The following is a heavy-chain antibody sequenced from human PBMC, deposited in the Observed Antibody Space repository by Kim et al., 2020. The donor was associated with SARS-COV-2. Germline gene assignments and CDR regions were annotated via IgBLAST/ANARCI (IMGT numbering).Heavy chain of an antibody. Sequence: GGSLRLSCAASKFTFSSYAMTWVRQAPGKGLEWVAAISGSGGSTYDADSVKGRFTISRDNSKKTLYLQMNSLRADDTAVYYCAKIHDSGPRLGWGYFGYWGQGTLVTVSS. D-gene: IGHD6-19*01. V-gene: IGHV3-23*01. CDR3: AKIHDSGPRLGWGYFGY. J-gene: IGHJ4*02. CDR2: ISGSGGST. CDR1: KFTFSSYA.